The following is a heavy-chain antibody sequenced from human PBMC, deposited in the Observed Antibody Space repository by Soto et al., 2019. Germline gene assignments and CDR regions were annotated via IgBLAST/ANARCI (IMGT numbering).Heavy chain of an antibody. Sequence: PSETLSLTCDVYGGSFSGYILTWIRPTPGKGLQWIGQINHSGSANYNPSLKSRVTISVHTSNSQFSLELNSVTAADTAVYYCARGLISGSHYSGGWYYFDSWGQGTLVTVSS. CDR1: GGSFSGYI. CDR3: ARGLISGSHYSGGWYYFDS. J-gene: IGHJ4*02. V-gene: IGHV4-34*01. CDR2: INHSGSA. D-gene: IGHD1-26*01.